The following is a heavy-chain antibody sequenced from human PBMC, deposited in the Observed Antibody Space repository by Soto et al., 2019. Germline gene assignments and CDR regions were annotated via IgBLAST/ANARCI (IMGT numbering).Heavy chain of an antibody. CDR2: ISAYNGNT. CDR3: ARDNDYYYDSSGYYHDYYYYGMDV. V-gene: IGHV1-18*01. Sequence: ASVKVSCKASGYTFTSYGISWVRQAPGQGLEWMGWISAYNGNTNYAQKLQGRVTMTTDTSTSTAYMELRSLRSDDTAVYYCARDNDYYYDSSGYYHDYYYYGMDVWGQGTTVTVSS. D-gene: IGHD3-22*01. J-gene: IGHJ6*02. CDR1: GYTFTSYG.